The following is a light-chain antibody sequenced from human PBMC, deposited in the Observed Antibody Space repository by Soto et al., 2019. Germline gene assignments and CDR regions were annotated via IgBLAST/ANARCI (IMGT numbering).Light chain of an antibody. V-gene: IGLV2-11*01. J-gene: IGLJ1*01. Sequence: QSVLTQPRSVSGSPGHSVTVSCTGTSSDVGGYDSVSWYQQHPGKAPKFMIYDVSKRPSRVPDRFSGSKSGNTASLTISGLQPEDEADYYCCSYAGTYTFVFGTGTKLTVL. CDR2: DVS. CDR3: CSYAGTYTFV. CDR1: SSDVGGYDS.